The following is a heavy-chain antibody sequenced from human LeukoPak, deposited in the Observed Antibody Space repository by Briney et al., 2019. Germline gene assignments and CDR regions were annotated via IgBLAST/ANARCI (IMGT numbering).Heavy chain of an antibody. V-gene: IGHV3-30-3*01. CDR3: ARELGYGVRFDY. CDR2: ISYDGSNK. D-gene: IGHD5-18*01. Sequence: GRSLRLSCAASGFTFSSYAMHWVRQAPGKGLEWVAVISYDGSNKYYADSVKGRFTISRDNSKNTLYLQMNSLRAEDTAVYYCARELGYGVRFDYWGQGTLVTVSS. CDR1: GFTFSSYA. J-gene: IGHJ4*02.